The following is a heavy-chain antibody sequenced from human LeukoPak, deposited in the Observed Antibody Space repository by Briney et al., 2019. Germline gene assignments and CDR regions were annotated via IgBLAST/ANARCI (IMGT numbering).Heavy chain of an antibody. CDR1: GGSISSYY. CDR2: IYYSGST. CDR3: ARDGCSSTSCYYGPIWYFDL. V-gene: IGHV4-59*01. D-gene: IGHD2-2*01. Sequence: SETLSLTCTVSGGSISSYYWSWIRQPPGKGLEWIGYIYYSGSTNYNPFLKSRVTISVDTSKNQFSLKLSSVTAADTAVYYCARDGCSSTSCYYGPIWYFDLWGRGTLVTVSS. J-gene: IGHJ2*01.